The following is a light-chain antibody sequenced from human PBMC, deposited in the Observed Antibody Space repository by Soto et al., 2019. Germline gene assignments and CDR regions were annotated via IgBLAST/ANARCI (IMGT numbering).Light chain of an antibody. Sequence: QSALTQPASVSGSPGQSITISCTGTSSDVGAYDFVSWYQQHPDKAPKLMIYEVSNRPSGVSNRFSGSKSVNTATLTISGLQAEDEADYYCSSYTSSSTYVFGTGTKSPS. V-gene: IGLV2-14*03. J-gene: IGLJ1*01. CDR3: SSYTSSSTYV. CDR1: SSDVGAYDF. CDR2: EVS.